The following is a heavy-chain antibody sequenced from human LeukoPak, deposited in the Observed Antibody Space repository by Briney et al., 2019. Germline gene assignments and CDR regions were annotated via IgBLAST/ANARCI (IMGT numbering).Heavy chain of an antibody. Sequence: GASVKVSCKASGYTFTSYGINWVRQAPGQGLEWMGWISAYDSNTNSAQKLQGRVTMTTDTSTSTAYMELRSLISDDTAVYYCARIYCSGGSCYSGAFDIWGQGTMVTVSS. V-gene: IGHV1-18*01. CDR2: ISAYDSNT. CDR3: ARIYCSGGSCYSGAFDI. CDR1: GYTFTSYG. J-gene: IGHJ3*02. D-gene: IGHD2-15*01.